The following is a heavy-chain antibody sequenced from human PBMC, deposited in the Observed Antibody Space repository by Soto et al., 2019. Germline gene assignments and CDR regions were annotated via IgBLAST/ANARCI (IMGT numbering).Heavy chain of an antibody. CDR2: ISYDGSNK. D-gene: IGHD2-2*02. J-gene: IGHJ6*02. CDR1: GFSLNSYA. Sequence: GSLRLSCAASGFSLNSYAMHWVRQAPGKGLEWVAVISYDGSNKFYGDSVKGRFTISRDNSKNTVYLQMDSLRTEDTAVYYCESDCSSHTCYRQGGMDVWGQGTTVTVSS. V-gene: IGHV3-30-3*01. CDR3: ESDCSSHTCYRQGGMDV.